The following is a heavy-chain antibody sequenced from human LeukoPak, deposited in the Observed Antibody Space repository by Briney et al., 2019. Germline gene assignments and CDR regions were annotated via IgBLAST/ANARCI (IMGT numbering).Heavy chain of an antibody. V-gene: IGHV3-74*01. CDR1: GFTFSFYW. CDR2: IHSDGSST. CDR3: ARERRKDYYDSSGPHGGGFDY. D-gene: IGHD3-22*01. J-gene: IGHJ4*02. Sequence: GGSLRLSCAASGFTFSFYWMHWVRRAPGKGLVWVSRIHSDGSSTSYADSVKGRFTISRDNSKNTLYLQMNSLRAEDTAVYYCARERRKDYYDSSGPHGGGFDYWGQGTLVTVSS.